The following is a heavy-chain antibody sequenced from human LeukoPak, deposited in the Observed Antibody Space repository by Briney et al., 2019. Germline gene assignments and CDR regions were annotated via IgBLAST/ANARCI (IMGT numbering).Heavy chain of an antibody. J-gene: IGHJ4*02. CDR2: MNPNSGNT. V-gene: IGHV1-8*01. D-gene: IGHD6-6*01. Sequence: GASVKVSCKASGYTFTSYDINWVRQATGQGLEWMGWMNPNSGNTGYAQKFQGRVTMTRNTSISTAYMELSSLRSEGTAVYYCARVVVHVGLAARLEYFDYWGQGTLVTVSS. CDR3: ARVVVHVGLAARLEYFDY. CDR1: GYTFTSYD.